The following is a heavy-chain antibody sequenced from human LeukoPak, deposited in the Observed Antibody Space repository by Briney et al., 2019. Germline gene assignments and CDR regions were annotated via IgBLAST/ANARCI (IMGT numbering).Heavy chain of an antibody. V-gene: IGHV3-23*01. CDR1: GFTFSSYA. D-gene: IGHD3-22*01. J-gene: IGHJ4*02. CDR3: AGAMYYYDSGGYPQGRYYFDH. CDR2: ISTSGGTT. Sequence: GGSLRLSCAASGFTFSSYAMSWVRQAPGKGLEWVSSISTSGGTTYYADSVKGRFTISRDNSKNTLYLQMNSLRAEDTAIYYCAGAMYYYDSGGYPQGRYYFDHWGQGTPVTVSS.